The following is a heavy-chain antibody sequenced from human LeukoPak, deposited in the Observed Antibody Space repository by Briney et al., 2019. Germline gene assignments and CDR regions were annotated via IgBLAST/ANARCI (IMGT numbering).Heavy chain of an antibody. D-gene: IGHD3-16*02. V-gene: IGHV3-48*04. CDR3: AREGTYDYVWGSYRAYYMDV. Sequence: GGSLRLSCAASGFTFSSYSMNWVRQAPGKGLEWVSYISSSSSTIYYADSVKGRFTISRDNAKNSLYLQMNSLRAEDTAVYYCAREGTYDYVWGSYRAYYMDVWGKGTTVTVSS. CDR2: ISSSSSTI. CDR1: GFTFSSYS. J-gene: IGHJ6*03.